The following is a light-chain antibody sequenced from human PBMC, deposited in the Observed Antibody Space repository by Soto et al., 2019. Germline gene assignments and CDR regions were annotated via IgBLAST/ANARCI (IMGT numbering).Light chain of an antibody. CDR1: RTVNTS. CDR3: QQRSHWPT. Sequence: DIVLTQSPATLSLSPGDRATLSCRASRTVNTSLAWYQQKPGQAPRLLIYDASNRATDIPARFSASGSGTDFTLTISSLEPEDFAVYYCQQRSHWPTFGQGTKVEIK. CDR2: DAS. J-gene: IGKJ1*01. V-gene: IGKV3-11*01.